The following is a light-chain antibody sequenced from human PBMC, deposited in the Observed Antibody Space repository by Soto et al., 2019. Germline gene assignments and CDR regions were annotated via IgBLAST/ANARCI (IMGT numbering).Light chain of an antibody. Sequence: AIQLTQSPSSLSASVGDRVTITCRASQGISSALAWYQQKPGKPPKFLIYDASRLESGVPSRFSGSGSGTDFTLTISSLQPEDFATYYCQQFDSYPLTFGGGTKVEIK. V-gene: IGKV1-13*02. J-gene: IGKJ4*01. CDR1: QGISSA. CDR3: QQFDSYPLT. CDR2: DAS.